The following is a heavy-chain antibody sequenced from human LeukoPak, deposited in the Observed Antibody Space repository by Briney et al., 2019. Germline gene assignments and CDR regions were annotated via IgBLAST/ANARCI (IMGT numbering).Heavy chain of an antibody. D-gene: IGHD3-3*01. CDR1: GFTFDDYG. CDR3: VRSIIRFLEWLPYISRFVSQYYYYYYMDV. CDR2: INWNGGST. Sequence: SGGSLRLSCAASGFTFDDYGMSWVRQAPGKGLEWVSGINWNGGSTGYADSVKGRFIISRDNSRNTLYLQTNSLRAEDTAVYYCVRSIIRFLEWLPYISRFVSQYYYYYYMDVWGKGTTVTVSS. J-gene: IGHJ6*03. V-gene: IGHV3-20*04.